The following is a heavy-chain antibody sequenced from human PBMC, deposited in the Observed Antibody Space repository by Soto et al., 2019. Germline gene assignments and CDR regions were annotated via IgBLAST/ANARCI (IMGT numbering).Heavy chain of an antibody. CDR3: ARCSGSYIDY. J-gene: IGHJ4*02. CDR1: GFTFSSYS. D-gene: IGHD1-26*01. V-gene: IGHV3-48*01. CDR2: ISSSSSTI. Sequence: TGGSLRLSCAASGFTFSSYSMNWVRQAPGKGLEWVSYISSSSSTIYYADSVKGRFTISRDNSKNTLYLQMNSLRAEDTAVYYCARCSGSYIDYWGQGTLVTVSS.